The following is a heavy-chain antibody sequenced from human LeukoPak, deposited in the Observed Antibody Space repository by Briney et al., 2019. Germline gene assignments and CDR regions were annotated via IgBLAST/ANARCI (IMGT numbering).Heavy chain of an antibody. J-gene: IGHJ4*02. V-gene: IGHV4-39*02. Sequence: PSETLSLTCTVSGGSISSSSYYWGWIRQPPGKGVEWIGNIYYSGSTYYNPSLKSRVTISVDTSNDHFSLKLSSVTAADTAVYYCARYSGNPTAFDYWGQGTLVTVSS. CDR2: IYYSGST. CDR1: GGSISSSSYY. CDR3: ARYSGNPTAFDY. D-gene: IGHD1-26*01.